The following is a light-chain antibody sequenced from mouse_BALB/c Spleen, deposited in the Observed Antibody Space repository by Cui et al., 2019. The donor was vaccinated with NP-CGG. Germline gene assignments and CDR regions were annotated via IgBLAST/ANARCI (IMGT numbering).Light chain of an antibody. Sequence: QAVVTHASALTTSPGYTVTLTCRSSTGAVTTSNYANWVQEKPDHLFTGLMGGTNDRAPGVPARFSGSLIGDKAALTITGAQTEDEAIYFCALWYSNHWVFGGGTKLTVL. V-gene: IGLV1*01. CDR2: GTN. J-gene: IGLJ1*01. CDR3: ALWYSNHWV. CDR1: TGAVTTSNY.